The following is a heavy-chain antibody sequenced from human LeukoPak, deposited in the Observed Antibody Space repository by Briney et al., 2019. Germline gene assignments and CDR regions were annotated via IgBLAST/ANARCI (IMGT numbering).Heavy chain of an antibody. CDR3: ARHGLERQPEGWFDP. CDR1: GFTFSSYS. D-gene: IGHD1-1*01. Sequence: PGGSLRLSCAASGFTFSSYSMNWVRQAPGKGLEWVSSVSSSSSYIYYADSVKGRFTISRDNAKNSLYLQMNSLRAEDTAVYYCARHGLERQPEGWFDPWGQGTLVAVSS. CDR2: VSSSSSYI. J-gene: IGHJ5*02. V-gene: IGHV3-21*01.